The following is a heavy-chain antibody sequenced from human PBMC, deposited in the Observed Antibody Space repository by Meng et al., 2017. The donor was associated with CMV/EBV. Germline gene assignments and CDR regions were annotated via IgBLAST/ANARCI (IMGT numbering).Heavy chain of an antibody. CDR1: GFTFSSYS. D-gene: IGHD2-8*02. CDR2: ISSSSSTI. J-gene: IGHJ6*02. CDR3: ARDTERRKHVYYYYYGMDV. V-gene: IGHV3-48*04. Sequence: GESLKISCAASGFTFSSYSMNWVRQAPGKGLEWVSYISSSSSTIYYADSVKGRFTISRDNAKNSLYLKMNSLRAEDTAVYYCARDTERRKHVYYYYYGMDVWGQGTTVTVSS.